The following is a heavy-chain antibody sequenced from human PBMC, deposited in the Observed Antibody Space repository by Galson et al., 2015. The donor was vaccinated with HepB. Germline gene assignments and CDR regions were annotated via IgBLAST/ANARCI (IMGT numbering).Heavy chain of an antibody. CDR3: AVYCSSTSCYRGYAFDI. CDR1: GYTFTGYY. V-gene: IGHV1-2*02. Sequence: SVKVSCKASGYTFTGYYMHWVRQAPGQGLEWMGWINPNSGGTNYAQKFQGRVTMTRDTSISTAYMELSRLRSDDTAVYHCAVYCSSTSCYRGYAFDIWGQGTMVTVSS. CDR2: INPNSGGT. D-gene: IGHD2-2*01. J-gene: IGHJ3*02.